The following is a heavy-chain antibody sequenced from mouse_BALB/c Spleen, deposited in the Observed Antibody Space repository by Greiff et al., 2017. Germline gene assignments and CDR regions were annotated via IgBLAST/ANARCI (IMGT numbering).Heavy chain of an antibody. CDR3: ASDYYGSSYGENYAMDY. V-gene: IGHV1S81*02. CDR1: GYTFTSYW. CDR2: INPSNGRT. J-gene: IGHJ4*01. Sequence: QVQLQQSGAELVKPGASVKLSCKASGYTFTSYWMHWVKQRPGQGLEWIGEINPSNGRTNYNEKFKSKATLTVDKSSSTAYMQLSSLTSEDSAVYYCASDYYGSSYGENYAMDYWGQGTSVTVSS. D-gene: IGHD1-1*01.